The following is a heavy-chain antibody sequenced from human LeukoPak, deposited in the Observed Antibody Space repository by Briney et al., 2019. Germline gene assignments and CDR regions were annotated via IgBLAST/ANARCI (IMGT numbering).Heavy chain of an antibody. Sequence: ASVTVSCKASGYXFTGYYMHWVRQAPGQGLEWMGWINPNSGGTNYAQKFQGRVTMTRDTSISTAYMELSRLRSDDTAVYYCARAIGDQLVYFDYWGQGTLVTVSS. V-gene: IGHV1-2*02. CDR1: GYXFTGYY. CDR2: INPNSGGT. J-gene: IGHJ4*02. CDR3: ARAIGDQLVYFDY. D-gene: IGHD4-17*01.